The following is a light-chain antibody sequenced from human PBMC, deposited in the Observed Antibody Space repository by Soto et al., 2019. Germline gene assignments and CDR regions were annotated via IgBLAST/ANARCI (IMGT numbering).Light chain of an antibody. CDR2: NND. V-gene: IGLV1-51*01. Sequence: SVLTQPPSVSAAPGQKVTISCSGSSSNIGKNYVFWYQQLPGTAPKNHIYNNDKRPSGIPDRFSDSKSGTSATLGITGLQTWDEADYYCATWDRSLSVGVFGGGTKVTVL. CDR1: SSNIGKNY. J-gene: IGLJ2*01. CDR3: ATWDRSLSVGV.